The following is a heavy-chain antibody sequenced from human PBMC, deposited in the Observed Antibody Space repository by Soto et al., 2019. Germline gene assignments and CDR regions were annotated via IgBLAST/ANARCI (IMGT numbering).Heavy chain of an antibody. Sequence: GGSLRLSCATSGFTFNNYAMSWVRQAPGKGLEWVSTITSTDGSTYYADSVKGRFTVSRDRSKNTVDLQMNSLRAEDTAVYYCGKGLHSNLNLNLDYWGQGTLVTVLL. CDR1: GFTFNNYA. CDR3: GKGLHSNLNLNLDY. CDR2: ITSTDGST. D-gene: IGHD1-1*01. J-gene: IGHJ4*02. V-gene: IGHV3-23*01.